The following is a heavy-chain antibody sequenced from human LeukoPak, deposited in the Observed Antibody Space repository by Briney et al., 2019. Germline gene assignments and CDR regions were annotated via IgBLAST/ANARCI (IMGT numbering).Heavy chain of an antibody. CDR2: ISGSGGST. D-gene: IGHD3-22*01. Sequence: GGSLRLSCAASGFTFSTYGMSWVRQAPGKGLEWVSAISGSGGSTYYADSVKGRFTISRDNSKNTLYLQMNSLRAEDTAVYYCAKETPTYYYDSSGSPFSYYYMDVWGKGTTVTISS. CDR3: AKETPTYYYDSSGSPFSYYYMDV. J-gene: IGHJ6*03. CDR1: GFTFSTYG. V-gene: IGHV3-23*01.